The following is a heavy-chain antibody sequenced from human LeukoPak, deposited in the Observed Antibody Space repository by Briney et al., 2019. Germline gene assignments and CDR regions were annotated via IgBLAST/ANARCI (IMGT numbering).Heavy chain of an antibody. CDR2: ISSSGSTI. Sequence: GRSLRLSCAASGFTFSDYFMSWIRQAPGKGLEWVSYISSSGSTIYYADSVKGRFTISRDNAKNSLYLQMNSLRAEDTAVYYCARYYSSGYYSNYWGQGTLVTVSS. D-gene: IGHD3-22*01. V-gene: IGHV3-11*01. CDR3: ARYYSSGYYSNY. CDR1: GFTFSDYF. J-gene: IGHJ4*02.